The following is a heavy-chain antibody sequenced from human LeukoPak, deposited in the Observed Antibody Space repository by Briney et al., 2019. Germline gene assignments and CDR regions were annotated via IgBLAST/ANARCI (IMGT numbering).Heavy chain of an antibody. CDR1: GFTFDDYA. Sequence: GRSLRLSCAASGFTFDDYAMHWVRQAPGKGLEWVSGISWNSGSIGYADSVKGRFTISRDNAKNSLYLQMNSLRAEDTALYYCAKDSSSWYYFDYWGQGTPVTVSS. V-gene: IGHV3-9*01. J-gene: IGHJ4*02. CDR3: AKDSSSWYYFDY. CDR2: ISWNSGSI. D-gene: IGHD6-13*01.